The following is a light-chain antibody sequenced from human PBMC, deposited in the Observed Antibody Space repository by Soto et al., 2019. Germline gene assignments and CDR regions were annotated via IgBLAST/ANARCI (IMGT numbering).Light chain of an antibody. CDR2: GAS. CDR1: QSVSSN. V-gene: IGKV3-15*01. Sequence: EIVMTQSPATLSVSPGERATLSCRASQSVSSNLAWYQQKPGQAPRLLIYGASTRATGIPARFSGSGSGTEFTLTISSLQSEDFAVYCCQQYNNWPPWTFGQGPKVEIK. J-gene: IGKJ1*01. CDR3: QQYNNWPPWT.